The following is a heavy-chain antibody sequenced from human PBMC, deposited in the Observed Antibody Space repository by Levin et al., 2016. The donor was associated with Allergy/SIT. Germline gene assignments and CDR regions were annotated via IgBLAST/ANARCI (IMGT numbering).Heavy chain of an antibody. CDR2: IYSGGST. Sequence: GGSLRLSCAASGFTVSSNHMNWVRQAPGKGLEWVSLIYSGGSTYYTDSVKGRFTTSRDNSKNMVYLQMNSLRAEDTAVYYCARRMEVVVAVDVWGKGTTVTVSS. D-gene: IGHD2-2*01. V-gene: IGHV3-53*01. CDR3: ARRMEVVVAVDV. CDR1: GFTVSSNH. J-gene: IGHJ6*04.